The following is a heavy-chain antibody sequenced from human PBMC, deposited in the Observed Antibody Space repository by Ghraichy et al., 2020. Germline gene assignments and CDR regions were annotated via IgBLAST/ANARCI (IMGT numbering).Heavy chain of an antibody. V-gene: IGHV4-59*01. CDR3: ARRWLRPFDI. CDR2: IYYSGST. Sequence: SETLSLTCTVSGGSITSYYWSWIRQPPGKGLEWIGYIYYSGSTNYNPSLKSRVTISVDTSKNQFSLRLSSVTAADTAVYYCARRWLRPFDIWGQGTMVTVSS. J-gene: IGHJ3*02. CDR1: GGSITSYY. D-gene: IGHD5-24*01.